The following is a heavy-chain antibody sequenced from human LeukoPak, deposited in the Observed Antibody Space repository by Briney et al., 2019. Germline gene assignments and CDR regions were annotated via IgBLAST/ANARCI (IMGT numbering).Heavy chain of an antibody. J-gene: IGHJ4*02. D-gene: IGHD1-26*01. Sequence: SETLSLTCAVYGGSFSGYYWSWIRQPPGKGLEWIGEINHSGSTNYNPSLKSRVTISVDTSKHQFSLKLSSVTAADTAVYYCARGVEWELRKGRFDYWGQGTLVTVSS. CDR3: ARGVEWELRKGRFDY. CDR1: GGSFSGYY. CDR2: INHSGST. V-gene: IGHV4-34*01.